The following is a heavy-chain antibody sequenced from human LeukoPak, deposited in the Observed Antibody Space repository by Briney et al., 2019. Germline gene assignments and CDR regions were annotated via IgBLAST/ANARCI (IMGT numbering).Heavy chain of an antibody. Sequence: AGSLTLACPAYAFTFSSYTMNWVRQAPGKGLEWVSYISTSSSYIYYADSLKGRFTISRDNAKNSLYLQMNRLRAGDTAVYYCARGSYDYVWGSYTFHVWGKGTTVTVSS. D-gene: IGHD3-16*01. CDR1: AFTFSSYT. CDR2: ISTSSSYI. CDR3: ARGSYDYVWGSYTFHV. J-gene: IGHJ6*04. V-gene: IGHV3-21*01.